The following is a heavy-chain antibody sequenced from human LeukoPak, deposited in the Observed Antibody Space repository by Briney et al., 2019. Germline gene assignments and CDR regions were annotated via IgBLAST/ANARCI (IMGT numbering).Heavy chain of an antibody. CDR1: DGSINSYY. Sequence: SETLSLTCSVSDGSINSYYWNWIRRPPGKGLEWIGYIYYNGNTNYSPSLKSRVTMSVDTSKNPFSLKVSSVTAADTAVYYCARGRSNYYGMDVWGQGTTVTVSS. J-gene: IGHJ6*02. D-gene: IGHD1-26*01. CDR3: ARGRSNYYGMDV. V-gene: IGHV4-59*01. CDR2: IYYNGNT.